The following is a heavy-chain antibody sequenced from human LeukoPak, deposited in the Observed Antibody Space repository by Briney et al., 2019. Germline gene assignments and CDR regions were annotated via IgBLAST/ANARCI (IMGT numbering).Heavy chain of an antibody. CDR1: GGSISSSSYY. Sequence: PSETLSLTCTVSGGSISSSSYYWGWIRQPPGKGLEWIGSIYYSGSTYYNPSLKSRVTISVDTSKNQFSLKLSPVTAADTAVYYCARAYIVATIQYFDYWGQGTLVTVSS. V-gene: IGHV4-39*01. D-gene: IGHD5-12*01. J-gene: IGHJ4*02. CDR2: IYYSGST. CDR3: ARAYIVATIQYFDY.